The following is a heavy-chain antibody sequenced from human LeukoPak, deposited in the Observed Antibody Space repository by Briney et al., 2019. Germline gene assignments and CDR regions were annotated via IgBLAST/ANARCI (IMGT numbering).Heavy chain of an antibody. J-gene: IGHJ4*02. CDR1: GGTFSSYV. CDR3: ARSTPRRYSSSWYVSTYFDY. D-gene: IGHD6-13*01. CDR2: IIPIFGTA. V-gene: IGHV1-69*05. Sequence: ASVKVSCKASGGTFSSYVISWVRQAPGQGLEWMGGIIPIFGTANYAQKFQGRVTITTDESTSTAYMELSSLRSEDTAVYYCARSTPRRYSSSWYVSTYFDYWGQGTLVTVSS.